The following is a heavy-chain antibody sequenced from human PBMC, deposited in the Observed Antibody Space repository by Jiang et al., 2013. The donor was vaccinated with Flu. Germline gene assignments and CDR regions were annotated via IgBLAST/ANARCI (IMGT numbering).Heavy chain of an antibody. CDR3: ARDVSSRYFDL. V-gene: IGHV3-33*01. CDR2: IWYDGSNK. CDR1: KFTFRNYG. J-gene: IGHJ2*01. Sequence: TLSCAASKFTFRNYGMHWVRQAPGKGLEWVAVIWYDGSNKYYADSVKGRFTISRDNSKNTLYLQMDSLRAEDTAVYYCARDVSSRYFDLWGRGTLVTVPS.